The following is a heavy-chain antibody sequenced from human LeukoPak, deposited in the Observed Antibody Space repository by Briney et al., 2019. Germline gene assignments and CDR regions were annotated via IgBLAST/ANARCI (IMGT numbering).Heavy chain of an antibody. Sequence: GGSLRLSCAASGFTFSSYAMSWVRRAPGKGLEWVSAISGGGGSTYYADSVKGRFTISRDNSKSTLFLQMNSLRAEDTAVYYCAKGGGSTAFDIWGQGTVVTVSS. J-gene: IGHJ3*02. CDR1: GFTFSSYA. V-gene: IGHV3-23*01. CDR3: AKGGGSTAFDI. D-gene: IGHD3-16*01. CDR2: ISGGGGST.